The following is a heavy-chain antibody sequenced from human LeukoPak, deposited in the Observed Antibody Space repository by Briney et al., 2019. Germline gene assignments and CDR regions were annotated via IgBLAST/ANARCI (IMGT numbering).Heavy chain of an antibody. CDR3: AEDGIRYSSSRGIFDY. D-gene: IGHD6-13*01. Sequence: PSETLSLTCAVYGGSFRGYYWSWIRQPPGKGLEWIGEINHSGSTNYNPSLKSRVTISVDTSKNQFSLKLSSVTAADTAVFYRAEDGIRYSSSRGIFDYWGQGTLVTVSS. CDR2: INHSGST. J-gene: IGHJ4*02. CDR1: GGSFRGYY. V-gene: IGHV4-34*01.